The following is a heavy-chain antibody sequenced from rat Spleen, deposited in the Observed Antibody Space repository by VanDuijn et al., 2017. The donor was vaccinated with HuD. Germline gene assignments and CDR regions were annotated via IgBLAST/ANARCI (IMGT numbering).Heavy chain of an antibody. CDR2: IRTKPNNYAT. D-gene: IGHD1-11*01. CDR3: SNLYYFDN. CDR1: GFAFSNAA. Sequence: VQLVESGGGLVQPKESLKISCAASGFAFSNAAMYWVRQAPGKGLEWVARIRTKPNNYATYYADSVKGRFTISRDDSKSMVYLQMDKLKTEDTAMYYCSNLYYFDNWGQGVMVTVSS. V-gene: IGHV10-5*01. J-gene: IGHJ2*01.